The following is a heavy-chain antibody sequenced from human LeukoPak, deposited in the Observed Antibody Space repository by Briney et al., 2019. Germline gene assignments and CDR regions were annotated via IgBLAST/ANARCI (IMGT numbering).Heavy chain of an antibody. CDR2: ISSSGSTI. J-gene: IGHJ4*02. Sequence: PGGSLRLSCAASGFTFSDYYMSWIRRAPGKGLEWVSYISSSGSTIYYADSVKGRFTISRDNAKNSLYLQMNSLRAEDTAVYYCARARRRLYSSSSYWGQGTLVTVSS. D-gene: IGHD6-6*01. CDR3: ARARRRLYSSSSY. V-gene: IGHV3-11*01. CDR1: GFTFSDYY.